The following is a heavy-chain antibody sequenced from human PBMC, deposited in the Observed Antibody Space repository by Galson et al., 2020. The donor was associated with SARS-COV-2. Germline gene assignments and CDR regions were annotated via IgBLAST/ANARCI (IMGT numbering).Heavy chain of an antibody. D-gene: IGHD6-13*01. CDR1: GGSFSGYY. CDR3: ARARSGSTWYQTYYGMDV. Sequence: SETLSLTCAVYGGSFSGYYWSWIRQPPGKGLEWIGEFNHRGSINHNPSLTSRVVVSVDTSKNQFSLNLTSVTAADTAVYYCARARSGSTWYQTYYGMDVWGQGTTVTVS. J-gene: IGHJ6*02. CDR2: FNHRGSI. V-gene: IGHV4-34*01.